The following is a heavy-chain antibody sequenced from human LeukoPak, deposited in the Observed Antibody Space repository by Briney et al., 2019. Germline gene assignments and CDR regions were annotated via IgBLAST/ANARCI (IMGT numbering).Heavy chain of an antibody. CDR2: IKSKTDGGTT. CDR1: GFTFSNAW. J-gene: IGHJ3*02. Sequence: GGSLRLSCAASGFTFSNAWMSWVRQAPGKGLEWVGRIKSKTDGGTTDYAAPVKGRFTISRDDSKNTLYLQMNSLKTEDTAVYYCARFRSRFGELLPYAFNIWGQGTMVTVSS. D-gene: IGHD3-10*01. V-gene: IGHV3-15*01. CDR3: ARFRSRFGELLPYAFNI.